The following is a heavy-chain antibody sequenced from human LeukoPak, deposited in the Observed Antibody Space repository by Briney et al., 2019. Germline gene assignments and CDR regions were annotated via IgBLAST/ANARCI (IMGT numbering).Heavy chain of an antibody. J-gene: IGHJ6*03. V-gene: IGHV3-11*01. CDR1: GFTFSDYY. Sequence: GGSLRLSCAASGFTFSDYYMSWIRQAPGKGLEWVSYISSSGSTIYYADSVKGRFTISRDNSKNSLYLQMNSLRTEDTALYYCAKEYGDYNYYYYMDVWGKGTTVTVSS. D-gene: IGHD4-17*01. CDR2: ISSSGSTI. CDR3: AKEYGDYNYYYYMDV.